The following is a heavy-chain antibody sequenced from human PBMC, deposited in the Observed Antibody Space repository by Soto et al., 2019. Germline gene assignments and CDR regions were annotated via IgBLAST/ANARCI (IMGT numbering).Heavy chain of an antibody. D-gene: IGHD3-22*01. Sequence: ASVKVSCKASGYTFTSYDINWVRQATGQGLEWMGWMNPNSGNTDYAQKFQGRVTMTRNTSISTAFMELSSLRSEDTAVYYCARVYYESSGQDAFDIWDQGTMVTVSS. J-gene: IGHJ3*02. V-gene: IGHV1-8*01. CDR3: ARVYYESSGQDAFDI. CDR2: MNPNSGNT. CDR1: GYTFTSYD.